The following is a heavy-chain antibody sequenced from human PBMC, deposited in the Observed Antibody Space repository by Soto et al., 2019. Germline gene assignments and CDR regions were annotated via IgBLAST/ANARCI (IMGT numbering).Heavy chain of an antibody. D-gene: IGHD2-8*02. J-gene: IGHJ4*02. CDR3: ARADSALVAKGFDL. V-gene: IGHV4-4*02. CDR2: LYHSGSV. CDR1: GGSIKSDNW. Sequence: KASETLSLPCDVSGGSIKSDNWWTLVRQSPGKGLEWIGELYHSGSVFYHPSLNTRVTMSLDKSTNQFFLNLTSVTAADTAIYYCARADSALVAKGFDLWGPGTLVTVAS.